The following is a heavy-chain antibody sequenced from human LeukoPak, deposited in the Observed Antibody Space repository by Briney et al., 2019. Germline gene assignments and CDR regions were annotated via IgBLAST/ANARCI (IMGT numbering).Heavy chain of an antibody. J-gene: IGHJ4*02. D-gene: IGHD5-18*01. Sequence: SETLSLTCTVSGGSISSGDYYWSRIRQPPGKGLEWIGYMYYSGSTYHNPSLKSRVTISVDTSKNQFSLKLSSVTAADTAVYYCARVAMTWGIDYWGQGTLVTVSS. CDR1: GGSISSGDYY. CDR3: ARVAMTWGIDY. V-gene: IGHV4-30-4*01. CDR2: MYYSGST.